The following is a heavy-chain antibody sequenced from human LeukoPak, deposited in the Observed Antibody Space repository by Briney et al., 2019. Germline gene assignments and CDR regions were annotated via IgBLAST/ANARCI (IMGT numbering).Heavy chain of an antibody. CDR1: GYTFTSYA. D-gene: IGHD3-3*01. Sequence: GASVKVSCKASGYTFTSYAMNWVRQAPRQGLEWMGWINTNTGNPTYAQGFTGRFVFSLDTSVSTAYLQISSLKAEDTAVYYCATPDYDFWSGYYWYYFDYWGQGTLVTVSS. CDR2: INTNTGNP. V-gene: IGHV7-4-1*02. CDR3: ATPDYDFWSGYYWYYFDY. J-gene: IGHJ4*02.